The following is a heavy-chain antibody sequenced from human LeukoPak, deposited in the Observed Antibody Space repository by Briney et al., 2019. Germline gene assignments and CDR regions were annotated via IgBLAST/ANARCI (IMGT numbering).Heavy chain of an antibody. V-gene: IGHV1-18*01. J-gene: IGHJ6*02. CDR1: GYTFTSYG. CDR3: ARTTSDYYGSGSYYGMDV. D-gene: IGHD3-10*01. CDR2: ISAYNGNT. Sequence: ASVKVSCKASGYTFTSYGISWVRQAPGQGLEWMGWISAYNGNTNYAQKLQGRVTMTTDTSTSTAYMELRSLRSDDTAVYYCARTTSDYYGSGSYYGMDVWGQGTTVTVSS.